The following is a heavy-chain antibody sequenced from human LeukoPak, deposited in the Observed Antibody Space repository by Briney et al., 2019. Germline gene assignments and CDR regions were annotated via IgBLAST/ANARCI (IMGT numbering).Heavy chain of an antibody. D-gene: IGHD5/OR15-5a*01. CDR2: MRSSSTYI. V-gene: IGHV3-21*01. Sequence: GGALRLSFAASGFTFISYAMNWVRQAPGKGLEWVSFMRSSSTYILYADSVRGRFTISRDNAKTSLYLQMNSRRVEDTAVYYCARGHSTDYWGQGTLVSVSS. CDR3: ARGHSTDY. J-gene: IGHJ4*02. CDR1: GFTFISYA.